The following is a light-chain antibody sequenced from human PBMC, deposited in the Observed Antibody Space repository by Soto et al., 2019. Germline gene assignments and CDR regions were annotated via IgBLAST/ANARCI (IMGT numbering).Light chain of an antibody. V-gene: IGLV2-23*01. CDR1: SSDVGSYNL. CDR3: CSYAGSAV. CDR2: EGS. J-gene: IGLJ2*01. Sequence: QSALTQPASVSGSPGQSITISCTGTSSDVGSYNLVSWYQQHPGKAPKLMIYEGSKRPSGVSNRFSGSKSGNTASLTISGRQAEDEADYYCCSYAGSAVFGGGTKVTVL.